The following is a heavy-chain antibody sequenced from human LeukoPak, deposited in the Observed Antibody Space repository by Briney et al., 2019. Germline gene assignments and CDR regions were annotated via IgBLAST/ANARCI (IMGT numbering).Heavy chain of an antibody. CDR3: ASSDIAVAAFDI. V-gene: IGHV3-20*04. D-gene: IGHD6-19*01. CDR1: GFTFDDYD. J-gene: IGHJ3*02. CDR2: INWNGGST. Sequence: GGSLRLSCAASGFTFDDYDMSWVRQPPGKGLEWVSGINWNGGSTGYADSVKGRFTISRDNAKNSHYLQMNSLRAEDTAVYYCASSDIAVAAFDIWGQGTMVTVSS.